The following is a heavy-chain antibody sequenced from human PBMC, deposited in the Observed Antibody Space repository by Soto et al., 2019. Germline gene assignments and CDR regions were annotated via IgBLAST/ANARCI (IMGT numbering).Heavy chain of an antibody. CDR2: IYSGGST. CDR3: ARGRPYYYYYMDV. Sequence: EVQLVESGGGLVQPGGSLRLSCAASGFTVSSNYMSWVRQAPGKGLEWVSVIYSGGSTYYADSVKGRFTISRDNSKNTLYLQMNSLRAEDTAVYYCARGRPYYYYYMDVWGKGTTVTVSS. V-gene: IGHV3-66*01. CDR1: GFTVSSNY. J-gene: IGHJ6*03.